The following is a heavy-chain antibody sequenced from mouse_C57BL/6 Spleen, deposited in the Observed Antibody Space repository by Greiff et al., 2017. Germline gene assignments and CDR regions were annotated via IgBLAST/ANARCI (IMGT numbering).Heavy chain of an antibody. CDR3: AREGFYYDY. Sequence: QVQLQQSGPELVKPGASVKISCKASGYAFSSSWMNWVKQRPGKGLEWIGRIYPGDGDTNYNGKFKGKATLTADKSSSTAYMHLSSLTSEDSAVYFCAREGFYYDYWGQGTALTVSS. D-gene: IGHD1-1*01. CDR2: IYPGDGDT. V-gene: IGHV1-82*01. CDR1: GYAFSSSW. J-gene: IGHJ2*01.